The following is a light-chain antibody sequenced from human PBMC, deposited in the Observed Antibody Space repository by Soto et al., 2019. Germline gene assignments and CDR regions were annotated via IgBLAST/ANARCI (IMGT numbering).Light chain of an antibody. J-gene: IGKJ1*01. Sequence: DIVMTQSPDSLAVSLGERATINCKSSQSVLYSSNNKNYLAWYQQKPGQPPKLLIYWASTRQSGVPDRFSGSGSGTDFTHTISSLQAEDVAVYYRQQYSRSPRTFGPGTKVEIK. V-gene: IGKV4-1*01. CDR1: QSVLYSSNNKNY. CDR3: QQYSRSPRT. CDR2: WAS.